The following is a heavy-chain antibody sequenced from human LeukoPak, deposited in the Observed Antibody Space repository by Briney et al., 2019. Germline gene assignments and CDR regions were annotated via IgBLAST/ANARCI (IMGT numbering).Heavy chain of an antibody. V-gene: IGHV4-59*08. D-gene: IGHD3-16*01. CDR2: IYYSGST. Sequence: SETLSLTCTVSGGSISSYYWSWIRQPPGKGLEWIGYIYYSGSTNYNPSLKSRVTISVDTSKNQFSLKLSSVAAADTAVYYCARHRTFKRSGYDYGGQGTLVTVSS. CDR1: GGSISSYY. CDR3: ARHRTFKRSGYDY. J-gene: IGHJ4*02.